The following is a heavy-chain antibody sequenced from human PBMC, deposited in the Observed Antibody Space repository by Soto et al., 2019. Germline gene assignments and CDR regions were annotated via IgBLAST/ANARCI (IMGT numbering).Heavy chain of an antibody. J-gene: IGHJ6*02. CDR1: GYIFASYG. CDR3: ARGNRYYYYGMDV. CDR2: ISPYNGDT. Sequence: GASVKVSWKASGYIFASYGITWVRQAPGQGLEFMGFISPYNGDTDYAQNLQGRVTMTTDTSTSTAYMELRSLRSDDAAVYYCARGNRYYYYGMDVWGQGTTVTVSS. V-gene: IGHV1-18*01.